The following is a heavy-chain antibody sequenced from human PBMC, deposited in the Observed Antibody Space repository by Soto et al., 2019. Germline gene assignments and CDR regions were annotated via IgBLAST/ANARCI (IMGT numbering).Heavy chain of an antibody. CDR1: GFTFRSYA. J-gene: IGHJ6*02. CDR3: ARGDREDIAVVVDARPGEYGVDV. V-gene: IGHV3-30-3*01. D-gene: IGHD2-15*01. CDR2: ISYDGSNK. Sequence: ESGGGVVQPGRSLRLSCAASGFTFRSYAMHWVRQAPGKGLECVAVISYDGSNKFYRDSVKGRFTISRDNSKNTLYLQINSLRYEDTAVYYCARGDREDIAVVVDARPGEYGVDVWGQGTTVTVSS.